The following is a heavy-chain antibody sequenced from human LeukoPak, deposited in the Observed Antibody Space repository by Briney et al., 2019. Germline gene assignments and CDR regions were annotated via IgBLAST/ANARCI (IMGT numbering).Heavy chain of an antibody. CDR2: IKSKTDGGTT. J-gene: IGHJ4*02. CDR3: AKDYGDYSNYFDY. V-gene: IGHV3-15*01. Sequence: GGSLRLSCAASGFTFSNAWMSWVRQAPGKGLEWVGRIKSKTDGGTTDYAAPVKGRFTISRDDSKNTLYLQMNSLRAEDTAVYYCAKDYGDYSNYFDYWGQGTLVTVYS. CDR1: GFTFSNAW. D-gene: IGHD4-17*01.